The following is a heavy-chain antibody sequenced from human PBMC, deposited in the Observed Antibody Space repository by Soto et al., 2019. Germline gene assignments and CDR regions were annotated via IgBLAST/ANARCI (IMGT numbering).Heavy chain of an antibody. V-gene: IGHV4-59*01. CDR1: GGSISSYY. D-gene: IGHD2-15*01. Sequence: SETLSLTCTVSGGSISSYYWSWIRQPPGKGLEWIGYIYYSGSTNYNPSLKSRVTISVDTSKNQFSLKLSSVTAADTAVYYCARVRCSGGSCYSDYYYYMDVWGKGTTVT. CDR3: ARVRCSGGSCYSDYYYYMDV. J-gene: IGHJ6*03. CDR2: IYYSGST.